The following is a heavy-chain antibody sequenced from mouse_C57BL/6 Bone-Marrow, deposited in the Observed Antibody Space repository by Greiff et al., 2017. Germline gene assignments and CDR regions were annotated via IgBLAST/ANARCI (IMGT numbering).Heavy chain of an antibody. CDR1: GFTFSDYG. CDR2: ISNLAYSI. V-gene: IGHV5-15*01. J-gene: IGHJ4*01. Sequence: EVKLVESGGGLVQPGGSLKLSCAASGFTFSDYGMAWVRQAPRKGPEWVAFISNLAYSIYYADTVTGRFTISRENAKNTLYLEMSSLRSEDTAMYYCARRGPGAMDYWGQGTSVTVSS. CDR3: ARRGPGAMDY.